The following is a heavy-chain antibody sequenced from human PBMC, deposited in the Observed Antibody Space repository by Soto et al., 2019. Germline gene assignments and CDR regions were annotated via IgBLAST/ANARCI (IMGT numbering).Heavy chain of an antibody. D-gene: IGHD5-12*01. J-gene: IGHJ4*02. CDR3: AKVKTWTYLDY. Sequence: GGSLRLSCAASGFTFSSYAMTWVRQAPGRGLEWVSAISGSGDTTYYADSVKGRFTISRDNSKNTLSLQMNSLRADDTAVYYCAKVKTWTYLDYWGQGTLVTVSS. V-gene: IGHV3-23*01. CDR2: ISGSGDTT. CDR1: GFTFSSYA.